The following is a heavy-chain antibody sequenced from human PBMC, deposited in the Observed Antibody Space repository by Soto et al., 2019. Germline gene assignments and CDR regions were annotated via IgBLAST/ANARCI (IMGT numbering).Heavy chain of an antibody. Sequence: QVQLVQSGAEVKKPGSSVKVPCKASGGTFSPYTINWVRQAPGQGLEWMGRIIPFHGVTNYAQKFQARVRITADKSTSTAYMELSGLRFEDTAMYYCTRDWEITVSTWSFGGFWGRGTLVTVSS. V-gene: IGHV1-69*08. J-gene: IGHJ4*02. CDR2: IIPFHGVT. CDR1: GGTFSPYT. D-gene: IGHD3-10*01. CDR3: TRDWEITVSTWSFGGF.